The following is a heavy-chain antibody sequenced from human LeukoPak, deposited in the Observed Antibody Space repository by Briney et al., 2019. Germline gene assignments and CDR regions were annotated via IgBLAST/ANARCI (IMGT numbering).Heavy chain of an antibody. V-gene: IGHV3-7*01. CDR3: ARETPRRGETRDGYR. Sequence: GGSLRLSCAASGFIFKKYWMNWVRQVPGKGLECLANIKEDGSETYYADSVKGRFTISRDNPKNLLFLQINSPRVEDTAVYYCARETPRRGETRDGYRWGQGTVVTVSS. D-gene: IGHD5-24*01. CDR1: GFIFKKYW. J-gene: IGHJ4*02. CDR2: IKEDGSET.